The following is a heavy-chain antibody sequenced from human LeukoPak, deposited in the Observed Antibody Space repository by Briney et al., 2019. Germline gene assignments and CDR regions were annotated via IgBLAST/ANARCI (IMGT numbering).Heavy chain of an antibody. V-gene: IGHV1-46*01. D-gene: IGHD5-18*01. CDR3: AREKYRDTAMVRRRGWFDP. J-gene: IGHJ5*02. Sequence: ASVKVSCKASGYTFTSYYMHWVRQAPGQGLEWMGIINPSGGSTSYAQKFQGRVTMTRDTSTSTVYMELSSLRSEDAAVYYCAREKYRDTAMVRRRGWFDPWGQGTLVTVSS. CDR2: INPSGGST. CDR1: GYTFTSYY.